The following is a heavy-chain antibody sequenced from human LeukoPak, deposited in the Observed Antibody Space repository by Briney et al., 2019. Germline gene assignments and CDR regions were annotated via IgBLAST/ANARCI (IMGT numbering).Heavy chain of an antibody. CDR3: ARKQWQVSHYFDY. V-gene: IGHV4-59*08. D-gene: IGHD6-19*01. CDR2: IHYSGGT. J-gene: IGHJ4*02. Sequence: PSETLSLTCTVSGGSISSYYWSWIRQPPGMGLEWIGNIHYSGGTNYNPSLKSRVTISVDTSKNQFSLKLTSVTAADTAVYYCARKQWQVSHYFDYWGQGTLVTASS. CDR1: GGSISSYY.